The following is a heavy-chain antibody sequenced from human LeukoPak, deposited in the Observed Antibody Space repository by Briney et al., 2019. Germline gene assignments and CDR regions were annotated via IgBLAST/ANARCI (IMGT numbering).Heavy chain of an antibody. CDR1: GGSISSYY. CDR2: IYYSGST. V-gene: IGHV4-59*01. D-gene: IGHD2-8*01. J-gene: IGHJ6*03. Sequence: PSETLSLTCTVSGGSISSYYWSWIRQPPGKGLEWIGYIYYSGSTNYNPSPKSRVTISVDTSKNQFSLKLSSVTAADTAVYYCARALLMNYYYMDVWGKGTTVTVSS. CDR3: ARALLMNYYYMDV.